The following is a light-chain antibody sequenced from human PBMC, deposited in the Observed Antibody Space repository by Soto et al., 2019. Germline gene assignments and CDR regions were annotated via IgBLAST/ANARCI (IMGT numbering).Light chain of an antibody. CDR3: SSLTSTTTYV. J-gene: IGLJ1*01. CDR1: SSDVGSHDL. V-gene: IGLV2-14*02. CDR2: DVS. Sequence: QSALAQPASVSGSPGQSIAISCTGTSSDVGSHDLVSWYQQQSGKVPKLIIYDVSSRPSGVSNRFSGSKSGNTASLTISGLQAEDDADYYCSSLTSTTTYVFGTGTKDTVL.